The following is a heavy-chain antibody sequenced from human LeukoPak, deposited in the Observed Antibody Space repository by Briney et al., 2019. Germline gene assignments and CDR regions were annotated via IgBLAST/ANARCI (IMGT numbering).Heavy chain of an antibody. V-gene: IGHV1-24*01. CDR3: ATGSPTVLMVYATYFDY. J-gene: IGHJ4*02. Sequence: ASVKVSCKVSGYTLTELSMHWVRQAPGKGLEWMGGFDPEDGETIYAQKFQGRVTMTEDTSTDTAYMELSSLRSEDTAVYYCATGSPTVLMVYATYFDYWGQGTLVTVSS. D-gene: IGHD2-8*01. CDR1: GYTLTELS. CDR2: FDPEDGET.